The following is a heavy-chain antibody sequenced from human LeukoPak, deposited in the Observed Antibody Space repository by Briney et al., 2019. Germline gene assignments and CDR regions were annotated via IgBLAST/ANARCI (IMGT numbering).Heavy chain of an antibody. CDR1: GYTFTGYY. CDR2: SNPNSRGT. D-gene: IGHD3-10*01. V-gene: IGHV1-2*02. J-gene: IGHJ4*02. CDR3: ASLYGSGSYYFDY. Sequence: ASVKVSCKASGYTFTGYYMHWVRQAPGQGLEWMGWSNPNSRGTNYAHKFQGRVTMTRDTSISTAYMGLSRLRSDDTAVYYCASLYGSGSYYFDYWGQGTLVTVSS.